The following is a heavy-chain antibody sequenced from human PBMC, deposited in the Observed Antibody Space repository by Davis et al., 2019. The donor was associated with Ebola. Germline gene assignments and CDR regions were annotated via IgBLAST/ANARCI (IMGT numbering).Heavy chain of an antibody. V-gene: IGHV3-33*08. D-gene: IGHD3-10*01. CDR1: AFISSCFK. CDR3: ARDSGSGSHYKGFDY. Sequence: SLITSCVGPAFISSCFKFVWVRQAPGKVQEWVAVIGSDGSTKYYVGSVKGRFTISIDNSKNMLYLQMNSLSAEDTAVYYCARDSGSGSHYKGFDYWGLGTLVTVSS. J-gene: IGHJ4*02. CDR2: IGSDGSTK.